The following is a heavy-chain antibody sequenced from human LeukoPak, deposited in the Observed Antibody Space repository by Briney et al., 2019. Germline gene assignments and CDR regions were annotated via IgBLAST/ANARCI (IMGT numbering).Heavy chain of an antibody. CDR1: GFTFSSYN. J-gene: IGHJ4*02. CDR2: ISTSSSYI. D-gene: IGHD3-10*01. CDR3: AKEERLTYGSGSYSFDS. V-gene: IGHV3-21*04. Sequence: PGGSLRLSCAASGFTFSSYNMNWVRQAPGKGLEWVSSISTSSSYIYYADSVKGRFTISRDNAKNSLYLQMNSLRAEDTAVYYCAKEERLTYGSGSYSFDSWGQGTLVTVSS.